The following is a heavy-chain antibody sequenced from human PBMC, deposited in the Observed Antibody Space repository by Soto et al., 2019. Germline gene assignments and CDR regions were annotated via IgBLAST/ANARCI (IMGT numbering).Heavy chain of an antibody. CDR2: ISYDGSNE. CDR3: AKELATIPDY. V-gene: IGHV3-30*18. CDR1: GFIFSSYG. J-gene: IGHJ4*02. D-gene: IGHD5-12*01. Sequence: QVQLVESGGGVVQPGRSLRLSCAASGFIFSSYGMHWVRQTPGKGLEWVAIISYDGSNEYYADSVKGRFTISRDNSKNTMYLQMNSLRTEDTAVYYCAKELATIPDYWGQGTLVTVSS.